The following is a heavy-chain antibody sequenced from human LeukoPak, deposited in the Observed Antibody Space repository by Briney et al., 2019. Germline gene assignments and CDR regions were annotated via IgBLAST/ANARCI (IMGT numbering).Heavy chain of an antibody. Sequence: GGSLRLSCAASGFKFGSFSMGWVRQAAGKGMEWLSYITSRSSDTYYADSLMGRFTISREKAKNSLYLQINSLRVDDTAVYYCARAIASYGVSAFWGQGTLVTVSS. CDR3: ARAIASYGVSAF. D-gene: IGHD5-18*01. CDR2: ITSRSSDT. V-gene: IGHV3-21*05. J-gene: IGHJ4*02. CDR1: GFKFGSFS.